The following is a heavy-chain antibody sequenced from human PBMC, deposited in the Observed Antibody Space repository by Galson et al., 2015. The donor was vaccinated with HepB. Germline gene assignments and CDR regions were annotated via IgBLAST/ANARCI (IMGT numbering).Heavy chain of an antibody. CDR1: GFTFSSYG. J-gene: IGHJ6*02. CDR2: IRYDGSNK. Sequence: SLRLSCAASGFTFSSYGMHWVRQAPGKGLEWVAFIRYDGSNKYYADSVKGRFTISRDNSKNTLHLQMNSLRAEDTAVYYCAKGRYYYDSSASVGSSTCGMDVWGQGTTVTVSS. V-gene: IGHV3-30*02. D-gene: IGHD3-22*01. CDR3: AKGRYYYDSSASVGSSTCGMDV.